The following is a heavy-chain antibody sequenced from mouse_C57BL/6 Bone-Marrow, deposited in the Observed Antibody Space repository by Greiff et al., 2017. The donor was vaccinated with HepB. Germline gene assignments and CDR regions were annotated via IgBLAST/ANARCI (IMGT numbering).Heavy chain of an antibody. V-gene: IGHV5-17*01. D-gene: IGHD1-1*01. CDR2: ISSGSSTI. Sequence: EVKLVESGGGLVKPGGSLKLSCAASGFTFSDYGMHWVRQAPEKGLEWVAYISSGSSTIYYADTGKGRFTISRDNAKNTLFLQMTSLRSEDTAMYYCARPGYYGSSSFAYWGQGTLVTVSA. J-gene: IGHJ3*01. CDR3: ARPGYYGSSSFAY. CDR1: GFTFSDYG.